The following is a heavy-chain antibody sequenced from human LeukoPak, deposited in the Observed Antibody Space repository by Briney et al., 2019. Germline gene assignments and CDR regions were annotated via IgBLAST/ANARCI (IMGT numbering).Heavy chain of an antibody. D-gene: IGHD1-26*01. CDR1: GFTFSGSA. CDR3: ARRGIVGATTRNYFDY. V-gene: IGHV3-7*02. J-gene: IGHJ4*02. CDR2: IKQDGSEK. Sequence: GGSLRLSCAASGFTFSGSAMHWVRQASGKGLEWVANIKQDGSEKYYVDSVKGRFTISRDNAKNSLYLQMNSLRAEDTAVYYCARRGIVGATTRNYFDYWGQGTLVTVSS.